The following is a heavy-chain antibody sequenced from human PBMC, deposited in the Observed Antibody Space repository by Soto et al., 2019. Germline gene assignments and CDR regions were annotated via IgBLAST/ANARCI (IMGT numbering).Heavy chain of an antibody. CDR1: EFTFSDYY. CDR2: IRQDGSEI. Sequence: GVSLRLSCAASEFTFSDYYMSWIRQAPGKGLEWVANIRQDGSEINYVDSVKGRFTISRDNTKNSLYLQMNSLRAEDTAIYYCAREVVVSRGASYFGYWGPGTLVTVSS. J-gene: IGHJ4*02. D-gene: IGHD2-2*01. CDR3: AREVVVSRGASYFGY. V-gene: IGHV3-7*01.